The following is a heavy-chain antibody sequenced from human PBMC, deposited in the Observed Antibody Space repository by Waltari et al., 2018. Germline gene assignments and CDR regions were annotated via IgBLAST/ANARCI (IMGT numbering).Heavy chain of an antibody. CDR1: GFTFDDYG. Sequence: EVQLVESGGGVVRPGGSLRLSCAASGFTFDDYGMSWVRQAPGKGLEWVSGINWNGGSTGYADSVKGRFTISRDNAKNSLYLQMNSLRAEDTAVYYCAKVAYYDYIWGSLGAFDIWGQGTMVTVSS. J-gene: IGHJ3*02. CDR3: AKVAYYDYIWGSLGAFDI. V-gene: IGHV3-20*04. CDR2: INWNGGST. D-gene: IGHD3-16*01.